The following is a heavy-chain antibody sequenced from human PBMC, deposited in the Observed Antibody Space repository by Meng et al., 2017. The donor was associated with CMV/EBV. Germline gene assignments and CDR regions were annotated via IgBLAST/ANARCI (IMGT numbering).Heavy chain of an antibody. CDR1: GGSFSGYY. CDR2: INHSGST. CDR3: AREYYDFWSFLVAFDI. J-gene: IGHJ3*02. V-gene: IGHV4-34*01. D-gene: IGHD3-3*01. Sequence: SQTLSLTCAVYGGSFSGYYWSWIRQPPGKGLEWIGEINHSGSTNYNPSLKSRVTISVDTSKNQFSLKLSSVTAADTAVYYCAREYYDFWSFLVAFDIWGQGTMVTVS.